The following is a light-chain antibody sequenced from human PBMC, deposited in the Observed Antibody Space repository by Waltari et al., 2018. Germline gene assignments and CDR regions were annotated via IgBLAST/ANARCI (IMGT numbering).Light chain of an antibody. CDR1: QSVLSSSNNYNY. CDR3: QQYYESPYT. CDR2: GAS. J-gene: IGKJ2*01. Sequence: DIVMTKSPDSLALSLGERASINGKSSQSVLSSSNNYNYLAWYQQKPGQPPQLLIYGASTRESGVPDRFGGSGSGTHFTLTISSLQAEDVAVYYCQQYYESPYTFGQGTKLEIK. V-gene: IGKV4-1*01.